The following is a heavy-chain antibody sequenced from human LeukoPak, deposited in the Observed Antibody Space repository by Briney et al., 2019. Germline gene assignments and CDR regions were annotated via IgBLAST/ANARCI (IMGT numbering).Heavy chain of an antibody. Sequence: SETLSLTCTVSGASISSRYWCWIRQPPGRGLEWIGDIYYRGSTTYNPSLRSRVSISLDTSRNQFSLNLSSVTAADTAVYYCAKLEVGRFDPWGQGTLVTVSS. CDR3: AKLEVGRFDP. J-gene: IGHJ5*02. CDR1: GASISSRY. V-gene: IGHV4-59*11. D-gene: IGHD7-27*01. CDR2: IYYRGST.